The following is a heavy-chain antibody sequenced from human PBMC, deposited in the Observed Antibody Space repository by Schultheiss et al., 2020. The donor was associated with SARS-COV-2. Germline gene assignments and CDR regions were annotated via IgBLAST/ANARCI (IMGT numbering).Heavy chain of an antibody. CDR2: ISSNGGST. V-gene: IGHV3-64*02. CDR3: ASDTAMARVWAFDI. D-gene: IGHD5-18*01. Sequence: GESLKISCAASGFTFSSYAMHWVRQAPGKGLEYVSAISSNGGSTYYADSVKGRFTISRDNSKNTLYLQMGSLRAEDMAVYYCASDTAMARVWAFDIWGQGTMVTVSS. J-gene: IGHJ3*02. CDR1: GFTFSSYA.